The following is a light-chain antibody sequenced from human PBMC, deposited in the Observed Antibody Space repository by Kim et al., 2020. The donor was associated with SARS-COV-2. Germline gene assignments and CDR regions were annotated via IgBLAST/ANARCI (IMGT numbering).Light chain of an antibody. Sequence: QKVTISCSGSSSNIGNNYVSWYQQLPGTAPKLLIYDNNKRPSGIPDRFSGSKSGTSATLGITGLQTGDEADYYCGTWDSSLSAGGVFGGGTKLTVL. CDR2: DNN. CDR3: GTWDSSLSAGGV. J-gene: IGLJ2*01. V-gene: IGLV1-51*01. CDR1: SSNIGNNY.